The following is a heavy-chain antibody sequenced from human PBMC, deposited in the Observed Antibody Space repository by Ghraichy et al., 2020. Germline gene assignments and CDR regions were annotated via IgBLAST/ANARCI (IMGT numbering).Heavy chain of an antibody. CDR3: ARAYDMDV. CDR1: GFTFSTYS. CDR2: ISSSSSTL. V-gene: IGHV3-48*02. J-gene: IGHJ6*02. Sequence: GESLNISCAASGFTFSTYSMNWVRQAPGKGLEWVSYISSSSSTLYYADSVKGRFTISRDNAKNSLYLQMNSLRDEDTAVYYCARAYDMDVWGQGTTVTVSS.